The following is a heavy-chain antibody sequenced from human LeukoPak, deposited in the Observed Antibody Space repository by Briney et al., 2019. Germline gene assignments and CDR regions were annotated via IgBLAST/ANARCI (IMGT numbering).Heavy chain of an antibody. V-gene: IGHV1-8*01. CDR1: GYTFTSYD. J-gene: IGHJ4*02. CDR2: MNPNSGNT. Sequence: ASVKVSCKASGYTFTSYDINWVRQATGQGLEWMGWMNPNSGNTGYAQKFQGRVTMTRNTSISTAYMELSSLRSEDTAVYYCAKDLRHCSGGSCYSSFWDYWGQGTLVTVSS. CDR3: AKDLRHCSGGSCYSSFWDY. D-gene: IGHD2-15*01.